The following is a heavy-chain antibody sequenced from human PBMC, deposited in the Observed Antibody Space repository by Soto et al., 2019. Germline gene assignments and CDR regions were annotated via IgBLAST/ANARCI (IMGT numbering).Heavy chain of an antibody. CDR2: IGPYNGNT. CDR3: ARCYCSVGSCYTCWHFDL. Sequence: QVPLVQSGAEVKKPGASVKVSCKASGYTFNNYGISWVRQAPGQGLEWMGWIGPYNGNTDHAQNFQGRVTMTTDTSTNTAYMELRSLRYDDTALYYCARCYCSVGSCYTCWHFDLWGRGTLVTVSS. J-gene: IGHJ2*01. CDR1: GYTFNNYG. V-gene: IGHV1-18*01. D-gene: IGHD2-15*01.